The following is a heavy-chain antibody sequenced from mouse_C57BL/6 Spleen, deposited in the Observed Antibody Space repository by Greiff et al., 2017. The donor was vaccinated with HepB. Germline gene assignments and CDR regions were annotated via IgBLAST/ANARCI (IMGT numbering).Heavy chain of an antibody. D-gene: IGHD1-1*01. CDR2: IYPRSGNT. CDR3: ARWETWDYCSSFGDYYAMDY. CDR1: GYTFTSYG. J-gene: IGHJ4*01. Sequence: VQLQESGAELARPGASVKLSCKASGYTFTSYGISWVKQRTGQGLEWIGEIYPRSGNTYYNEKFKGKATLTADKSSSTAYMELRSLTSEDSAVYFCARWETWDYCSSFGDYYAMDYWGQGTSVTVSS. V-gene: IGHV1-81*01.